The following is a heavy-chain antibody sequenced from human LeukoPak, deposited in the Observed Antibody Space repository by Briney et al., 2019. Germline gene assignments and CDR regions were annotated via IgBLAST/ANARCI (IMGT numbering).Heavy chain of an antibody. CDR1: GGSISSYY. CDR2: ASYSGST. D-gene: IGHD3-22*01. Sequence: PSETLSLTCTVSGGSISSYYWNWIRQPPGKGLEWIGYASYSGSTSYNPSLKSRVTISVDMSKNQFSLKLTSVTAADTAVYYCARRDESAGYYYWFDPWGQGTLVTVSS. V-gene: IGHV4-59*01. J-gene: IGHJ5*02. CDR3: ARRDESAGYYYWFDP.